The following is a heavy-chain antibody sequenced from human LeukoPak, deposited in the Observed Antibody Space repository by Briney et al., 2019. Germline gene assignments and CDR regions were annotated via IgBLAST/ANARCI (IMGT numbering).Heavy chain of an antibody. CDR1: GGSFSGYY. CDR3: ARGGYSGYDYAFDY. V-gene: IGHV4-34*01. D-gene: IGHD5-12*01. Sequence: SETLSLTCAVYGGSFSGYYWSWIRQPPGKGPEWIGEINHSGSTNYNPSLKSRVTISVDTSKNQFSLKLSSVTAADTAVYYCARGGYSGYDYAFDYWGQGTLVTVSS. J-gene: IGHJ4*02. CDR2: INHSGST.